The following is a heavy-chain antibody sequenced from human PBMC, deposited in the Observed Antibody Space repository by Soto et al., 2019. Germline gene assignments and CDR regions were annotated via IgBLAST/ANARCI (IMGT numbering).Heavy chain of an antibody. J-gene: IGHJ5*02. CDR1: GGSISSGGYY. CDR3: ARAEGYCISTSCYGDNWFDP. D-gene: IGHD2-2*01. CDR2: IYYSRST. V-gene: IGHV4-31*03. Sequence: QVQLQESGPGLVKPSQTLSLTCTVSGGSISSGGYYWSWIRQHPGKGLEWIGYIYYSRSTYYNPSLKSRVTISVDTSKNQFSLKLSSVTSADTAVYYCARAEGYCISTSCYGDNWFDPWGQGTLVTVSS.